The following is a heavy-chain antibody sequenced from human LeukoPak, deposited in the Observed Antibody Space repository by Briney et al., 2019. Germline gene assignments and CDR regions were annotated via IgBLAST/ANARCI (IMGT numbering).Heavy chain of an antibody. CDR3: AREAEQWLSLWYFAV. CDR1: GYSISSGYY. V-gene: IGHV4-38-2*02. J-gene: IGHJ2*01. D-gene: IGHD6-19*01. CDR2: IYHSGST. Sequence: SETLSLTCAVSGYSISSGYYWGWLRQPPGKGLEWIGSIYHSGSTYYNPSLKSRVTISVDTSKNQFSLKLSSVTAADTAVYYSAREAEQWLSLWYFAVWGGGRLVTVYS.